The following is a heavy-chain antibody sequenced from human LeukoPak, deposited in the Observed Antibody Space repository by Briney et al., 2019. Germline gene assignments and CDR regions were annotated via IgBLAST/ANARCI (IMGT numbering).Heavy chain of an antibody. J-gene: IGHJ4*02. D-gene: IGHD3-22*01. V-gene: IGHV1-24*01. Sequence: GASVKVSCKVSGYTLTELSMHWVRQAPGKGLEWMGGFDPEDGETIYAQKFQGRVTMTEDTSTDTAYMELSSLRSEDTAVYYCATGPSLYYYDSSGYPSFDYWGQGTLATVSS. CDR3: ATGPSLYYYDSSGYPSFDY. CDR1: GYTLTELS. CDR2: FDPEDGET.